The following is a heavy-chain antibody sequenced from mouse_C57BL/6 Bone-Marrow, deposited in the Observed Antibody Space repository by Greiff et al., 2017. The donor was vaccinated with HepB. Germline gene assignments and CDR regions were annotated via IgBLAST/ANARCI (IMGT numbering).Heavy chain of an antibody. J-gene: IGHJ1*03. V-gene: IGHV1-55*01. CDR2: IYPGSGST. CDR3: ARYGSSHWYFDV. D-gene: IGHD1-1*01. CDR1: GYTFTSYW. Sequence: VQLQQPGAELVKPGASVKMSCKASGYTFTSYWITWVKQKPGQGLEWIGDIYPGSGSTNYNEKFKSKATLTVETSSSTAYMQLSSLTSEDSAVYYCARYGSSHWYFDVWGTGTTVTVSS.